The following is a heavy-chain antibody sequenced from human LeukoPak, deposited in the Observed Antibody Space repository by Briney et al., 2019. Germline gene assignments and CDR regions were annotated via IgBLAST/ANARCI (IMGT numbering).Heavy chain of an antibody. Sequence: SDTLSLTCSLHGGSCDDYYCSWIRQPPGRGLEWIGEIHPQGILYYNSSLTSRVTISIDTSKSQFSLWLTSVTAADTALYYCARGRDRSKAGVLWGQGSVVIVSS. CDR1: GGSCDDYY. CDR3: ARGRDRSKAGVL. V-gene: IGHV4-34*01. D-gene: IGHD2-8*01. CDR2: IHPQGIL. J-gene: IGHJ4*02.